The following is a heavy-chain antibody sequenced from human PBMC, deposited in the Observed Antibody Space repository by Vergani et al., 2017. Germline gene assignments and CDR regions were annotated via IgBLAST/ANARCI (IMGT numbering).Heavy chain of an antibody. CDR2: IYWNDDK. CDR1: GSSPSTSGVG. V-gene: IGHV2-5*01. CDR3: AHSGWMAIKATARESIAAPFDY. J-gene: IGHJ4*02. Sequence: QITLKESGPTLVKPTQTLTLTCTSSGSSPSTSGVGVGWIRQPPGKALEWLALIYWNDDKRYSPSLKSRFTITKDTPKNQVVLTMTNMDPVDTATYYCAHSGWMAIKATARESIAAPFDYWGQGTLVTVSS. D-gene: IGHD6-6*01.